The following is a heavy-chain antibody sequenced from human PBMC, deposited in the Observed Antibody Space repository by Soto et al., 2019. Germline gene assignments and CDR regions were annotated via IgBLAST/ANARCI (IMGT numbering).Heavy chain of an antibody. J-gene: IGHJ4*02. V-gene: IGHV4-39*01. CDR3: ARLYSSSWTPFDY. Sequence: QLQLQESGPGLVKPSETLSLTCTVSGGSISSSSYYWGWIRQPPGKGLEWIGSIYYSGSTYYNPSLKSRVTISVDTSKNQFSLKLSSVTAADTAVYYCARLYSSSWTPFDYWGQGTPVTVSS. CDR2: IYYSGST. CDR1: GGSISSSSYY. D-gene: IGHD6-13*01.